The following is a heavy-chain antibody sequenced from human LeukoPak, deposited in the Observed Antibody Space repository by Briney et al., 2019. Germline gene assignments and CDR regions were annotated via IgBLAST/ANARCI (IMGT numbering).Heavy chain of an antibody. Sequence: SEALSLTCTVSGGSISSYYWSWIRQPAGKGLEWIGRIYTSGSTNYNPSLKSRVTMSVDTSKNQFSLKLSSVTAADTAVYYCAREDFRAAAPDLWGRGTLVTVSS. CDR1: GGSISSYY. V-gene: IGHV4-4*07. J-gene: IGHJ2*01. CDR3: AREDFRAAAPDL. CDR2: IYTSGST. D-gene: IGHD6-13*01.